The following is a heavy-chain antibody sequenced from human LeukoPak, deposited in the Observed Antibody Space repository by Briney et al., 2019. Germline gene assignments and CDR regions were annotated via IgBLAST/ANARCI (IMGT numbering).Heavy chain of an antibody. V-gene: IGHV3-11*04. J-gene: IGHJ4*02. D-gene: IGHD2-15*01. CDR1: GFTFSYYY. CDR3: ARDGGLHTNFDY. CDR2: ISGSGGDI. Sequence: PGGSLRLSCAASGFTFSYYYMSWIRQTPGKGLEWLSYISGSGGDIHYADSVKGRFTTSRDNANNFLYLQMNSLRGEDTAVYYCARDGGLHTNFDYWGQGTLVTVSS.